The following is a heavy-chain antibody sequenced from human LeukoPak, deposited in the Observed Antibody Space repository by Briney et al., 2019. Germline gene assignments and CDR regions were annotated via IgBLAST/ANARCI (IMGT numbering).Heavy chain of an antibody. CDR3: VRAVHHLFYSDSSGYYGDAFDV. CDR2: IYRGGTI. V-gene: IGHV3-53*01. CDR1: GFSVRTNY. J-gene: IGHJ3*01. D-gene: IGHD3-22*01. Sequence: GGSLTLSCAASGFSVRTNYMRWVRQAPGKGREWVAFIYRGGTIRYADSVKGRFTISRDNSRDTLHLQMNSLRVDDTAVYYCVRAVHHLFYSDSSGYYGDAFDVWGQGTVVTVSS.